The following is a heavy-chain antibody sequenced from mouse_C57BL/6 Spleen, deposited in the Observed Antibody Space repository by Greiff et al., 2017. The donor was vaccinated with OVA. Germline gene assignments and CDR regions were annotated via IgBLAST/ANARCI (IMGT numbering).Heavy chain of an antibody. CDR3: VRERRITTVPQVLFDY. CDR2: IRSKSSNYAT. J-gene: IGHJ2*01. CDR1: GFTFNTYA. Sequence: EVNVVESGGGLVQPKGSLKLSCAASGFTFNTYAMHWVRQAPGKGLEWVARIRSKSSNYATYYADSVKDRFTISRDDSQSMLYLQMNNLKTEDTAMYYCVRERRITTVPQVLFDYWGQGTTLTVSS. V-gene: IGHV10-3*01. D-gene: IGHD1-1*01.